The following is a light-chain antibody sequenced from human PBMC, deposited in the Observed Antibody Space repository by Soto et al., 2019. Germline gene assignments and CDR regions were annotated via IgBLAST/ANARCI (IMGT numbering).Light chain of an antibody. V-gene: IGKV3-20*01. CDR1: QSVSSY. CDR3: QQYGSSGT. J-gene: IGKJ1*01. Sequence: EIVLTQSPATLSLSPGERATLSCRASQSVSSYLAWYQQKPGQAPRILIYGASNRATGIPDRFSGSGSGTDFTLTIGRLEPEDFAVYYCQQYGSSGTFGQGTKVDIK. CDR2: GAS.